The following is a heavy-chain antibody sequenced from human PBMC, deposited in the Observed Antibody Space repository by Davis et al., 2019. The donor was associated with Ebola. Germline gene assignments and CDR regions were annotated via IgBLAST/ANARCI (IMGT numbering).Heavy chain of an antibody. D-gene: IGHD5-18*01. Sequence: GGSLRLSCAVSGFSVSSNFMSWVRQAPGKGLEWVSVIYSGGSTHYADSVKGRFTISRDNSKNTVYLQMSRLRAEDTALYYCAREVDSYGLALTLWGQGTLVTVSS. CDR1: GFSVSSNF. V-gene: IGHV3-66*01. J-gene: IGHJ4*02. CDR2: IYSGGST. CDR3: AREVDSYGLALTL.